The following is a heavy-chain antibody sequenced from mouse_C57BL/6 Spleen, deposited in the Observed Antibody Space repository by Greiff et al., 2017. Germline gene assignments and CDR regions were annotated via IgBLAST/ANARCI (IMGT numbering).Heavy chain of an antibody. V-gene: IGHV1-15*01. D-gene: IGHD4-1*02. CDR3: TINWAYYFDY. CDR1: GYTFTDYE. CDR2: IDPETGGT. J-gene: IGHJ2*01. Sequence: SGAELVRPGASVTLSCKASGYTFTDYEMHWVKQTPVHGLEWIGAIDPETGGTAYNQKFKGKAILTADKSSSTAYMELRSLTSEDSAVYYCTINWAYYFDYWGQGTTLTVSS.